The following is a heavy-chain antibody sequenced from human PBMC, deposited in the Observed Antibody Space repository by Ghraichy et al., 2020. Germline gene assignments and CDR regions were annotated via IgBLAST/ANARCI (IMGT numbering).Heavy chain of an antibody. CDR2: IYYSGNT. Sequence: SQTLSLTCTVSGAFISRSGDYYWSWIRQPPGKGLEWIGYIYYSGNTYCNPSLKSRITISVDTSKNQFSLKLSSVTAADTAVYYGARERVIWSGSHSGMDVWGQGTTVTVSS. J-gene: IGHJ6*02. CDR3: ARERVIWSGSHSGMDV. CDR1: GAFISRSGDYY. D-gene: IGHD3-3*01. V-gene: IGHV4-30-4*01.